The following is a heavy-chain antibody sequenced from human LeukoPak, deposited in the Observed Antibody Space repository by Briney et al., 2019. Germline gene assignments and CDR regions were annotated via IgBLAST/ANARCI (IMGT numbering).Heavy chain of an antibody. Sequence: ASVKVSCKASGYAFTNYVITGVRQAPGQGREWMGWISAYNTNTNYAQKLQGRGTMTTDTSTSTAYMELRSLRSDDTAVYCRARVVLNPYYDSSGYRGTLDYWRQGTLVTVSS. J-gene: IGHJ4*02. CDR3: ARVVLNPYYDSSGYRGTLDY. CDR2: ISAYNTNT. CDR1: GYAFTNYV. D-gene: IGHD3-22*01. V-gene: IGHV1-18*01.